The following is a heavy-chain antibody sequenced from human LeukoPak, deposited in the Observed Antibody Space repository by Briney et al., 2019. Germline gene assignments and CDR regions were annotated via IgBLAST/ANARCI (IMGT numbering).Heavy chain of an antibody. CDR2: IFGSGGSA. J-gene: IGHJ4*02. V-gene: IGHV3-23*01. Sequence: GGSLRLSCAASGFTFNSYAMYWVRQAPGKGLEWVSGIFGSGGSAHYADSVKGRFAISRDNSKNRVYLQMNSLRAEDTAVYYCAKTATGYSSGRYPGWPVDYWGQGTLVTVSS. D-gene: IGHD6-19*01. CDR1: GFTFNSYA. CDR3: AKTATGYSSGRYPGWPVDY.